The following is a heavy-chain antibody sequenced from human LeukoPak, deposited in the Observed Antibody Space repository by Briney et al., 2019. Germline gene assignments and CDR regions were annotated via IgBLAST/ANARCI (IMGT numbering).Heavy chain of an antibody. D-gene: IGHD3-16*01. CDR2: IITSGST. Sequence: SQTLSLTCAVYGGSFSNYYWSWIRHPPGKGLEWIGEIITSGSTNYNPSLKSRVTISVDTSKNQFSLKLSTVTAADTAVYYCARSLHDHVWGTSSPIAFDIWGQGTMVSVSS. CDR3: ARSLHDHVWGTSSPIAFDI. J-gene: IGHJ3*02. V-gene: IGHV4-34*12. CDR1: GGSFSNYY.